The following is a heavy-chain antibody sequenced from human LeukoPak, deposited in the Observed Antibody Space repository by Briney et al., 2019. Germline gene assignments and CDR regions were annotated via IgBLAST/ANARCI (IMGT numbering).Heavy chain of an antibody. CDR2: ISWNSGSM. CDR1: GFTFDDYA. D-gene: IGHD4-17*01. V-gene: IGHV3-9*01. J-gene: IGHJ5*02. Sequence: PGGSLRLSCAAPGFTFDDYAMHWVRQAPGKGLEWVSGISWNSGSMGYADSVKGRFTISRDNAKNSLYLQMNSLRAEDTALYYCAKDGDYEGTSWFDPWGQGTLVTVSS. CDR3: AKDGDYEGTSWFDP.